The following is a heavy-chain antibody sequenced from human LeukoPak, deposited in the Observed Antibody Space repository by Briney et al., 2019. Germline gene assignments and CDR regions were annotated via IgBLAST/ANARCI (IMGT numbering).Heavy chain of an antibody. Sequence: GESLKISCKGSGYSFASNWIGWVRQMPGKGLEWMGIIYPGDSDTRYSPSFQGQVTISVDKSISTAYLQWSSLKASDTAMYYCARQKGYYISGRYFDYWGQGTLVTVSS. CDR2: IYPGDSDT. CDR3: ARQKGYYISGRYFDY. V-gene: IGHV5-51*01. CDR1: GYSFASNW. J-gene: IGHJ4*02. D-gene: IGHD3-10*01.